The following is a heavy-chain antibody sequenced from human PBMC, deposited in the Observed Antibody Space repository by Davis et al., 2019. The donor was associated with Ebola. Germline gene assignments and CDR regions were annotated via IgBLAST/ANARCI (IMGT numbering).Heavy chain of an antibody. D-gene: IGHD2-21*01. CDR3: AREGVAREDY. Sequence: MPGGSLRLSCAVYGGSFSGYYWSWIRQPPGKGLEWIGEINHSGSTNYNPSLKSRVTISVDTSKNQFSLKLKSVTAADTAVYYCAREGVAREDYWGQGTLVTVSS. J-gene: IGHJ4*02. V-gene: IGHV4-34*01. CDR2: INHSGST. CDR1: GGSFSGYY.